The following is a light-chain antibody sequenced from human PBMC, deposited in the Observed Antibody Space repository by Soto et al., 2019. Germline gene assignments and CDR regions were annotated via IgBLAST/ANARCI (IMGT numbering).Light chain of an antibody. CDR3: MQTKQLPLT. J-gene: IGKJ4*01. CDR1: HNLRHSDGRTY. V-gene: IGKV2D-29*01. Sequence: EIVLTQTPLSLSVTPGQPASISCKSSHNLRHSDGRTYVYWYVQRPGQPPQLLIYEISNRFSGVPDRFGGYGAGTDFTLEIRRVEAEDVGVYYCMQTKQLPLTFSGGTKVEIK. CDR2: EIS.